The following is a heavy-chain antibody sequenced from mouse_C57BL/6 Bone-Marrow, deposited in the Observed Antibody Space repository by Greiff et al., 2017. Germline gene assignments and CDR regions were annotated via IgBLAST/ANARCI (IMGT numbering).Heavy chain of an antibody. CDR1: GYTFTSYW. CDR3: ARFLWDGGFAY. J-gene: IGHJ3*01. Sequence: QVQLQQPGAELVKPGASVKLSCKASGYTFTSYWMHWVKQRPGRGLAWIGRIDPNRGGTKYNEKFKSKATLTVDKPSSTAYMQLSSLTSEDSAVYYCARFLWDGGFAYWGQGTLVTVSA. D-gene: IGHD4-1*01. V-gene: IGHV1-72*01. CDR2: IDPNRGGT.